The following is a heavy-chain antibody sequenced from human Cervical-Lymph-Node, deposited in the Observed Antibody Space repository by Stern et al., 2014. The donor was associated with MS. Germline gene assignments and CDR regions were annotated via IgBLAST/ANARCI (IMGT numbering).Heavy chain of an antibody. J-gene: IGHJ4*02. CDR1: GYTFSTYA. CDR2: INTNTGDP. D-gene: IGHD5-12*01. CDR3: ARDPGGYDLSLPY. V-gene: IGHV7-4-1*02. Sequence: QVQLGQSGSELKKPGASVKVSCRASGYTFSTYAMNWVRQAPGQGLEWMGLINTNTGDPTYAQGFTGRFVFSLDTSVSTAYLQISSLKAEDTAVYYCARDPGGYDLSLPYWGQGTLVTVSS.